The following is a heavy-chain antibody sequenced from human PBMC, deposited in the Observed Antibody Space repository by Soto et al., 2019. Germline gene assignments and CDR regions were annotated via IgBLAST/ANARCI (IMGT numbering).Heavy chain of an antibody. CDR2: ISYDGSNK. D-gene: IGHD1-26*01. CDR1: GFTFSSYA. CDR3: ARGGSYSPSGVGYYYYGMDV. J-gene: IGHJ6*02. V-gene: IGHV3-30*14. Sequence: GGSLRLSCAASGFTFSSYAMHWVRQAPGKGLEWVAVISYDGSNKYYADSVKGRFTISRDNSKNTLYLQMNSLRAEDTAVYYCARGGSYSPSGVGYYYYGMDVWGQGTTVTVSS.